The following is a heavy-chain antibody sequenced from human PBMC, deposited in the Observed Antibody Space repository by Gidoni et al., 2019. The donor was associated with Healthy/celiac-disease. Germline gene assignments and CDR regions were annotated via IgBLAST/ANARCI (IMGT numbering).Heavy chain of an antibody. Sequence: QVTLKESGPVLVKPTETLTLTCTVSGFSLSNARMGVSWIRQPPGKALEWLAHIFSNDEKSYSTSLKSRLTISKDTSKSQVVLTMTNMDPVDTATYYCARIYGPTVDGSGYRRYYFDYWGQGTLVTVSS. CDR2: IFSNDEK. CDR3: ARIYGPTVDGSGYRRYYFDY. CDR1: GFSLSNARMG. J-gene: IGHJ4*02. V-gene: IGHV2-26*01. D-gene: IGHD3-22*01.